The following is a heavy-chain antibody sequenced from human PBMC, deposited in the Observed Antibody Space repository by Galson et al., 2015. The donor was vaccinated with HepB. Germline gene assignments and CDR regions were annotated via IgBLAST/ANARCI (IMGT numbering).Heavy chain of an antibody. Sequence: SLRLSCAASGFSFTTYALHWVRQAPGKGPEWVAVISNDGINKFYAASVRGRFTISRDNSKRTLDLQMNSLRPEDTALYYCVREITYGGNDLDSWGQGTLVTVSS. CDR1: GFSFTTYA. CDR2: ISNDGINK. V-gene: IGHV3-30-3*01. J-gene: IGHJ4*02. D-gene: IGHD4-23*01. CDR3: VREITYGGNDLDS.